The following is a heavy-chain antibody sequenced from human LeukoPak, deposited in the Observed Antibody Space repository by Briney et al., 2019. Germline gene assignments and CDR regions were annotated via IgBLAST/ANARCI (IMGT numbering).Heavy chain of an antibody. CDR1: GFTFSSYW. CDR2: IKQDGSEK. Sequence: GGSLRLSCAASGFTFSSYWMSWVRQAPGKGLEWVANIKQDGSEKYYVDSVKGRFTISRDNAKNSLYLQMNSLRAEDTAVYYCAKDRSGSYYDFDYWGQGTLVTVSS. V-gene: IGHV3-7*03. J-gene: IGHJ4*02. CDR3: AKDRSGSYYDFDY. D-gene: IGHD1-26*01.